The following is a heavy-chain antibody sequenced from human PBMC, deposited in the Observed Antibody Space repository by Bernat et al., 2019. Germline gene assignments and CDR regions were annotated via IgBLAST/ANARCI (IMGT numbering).Heavy chain of an antibody. CDR2: IWYDGSNK. D-gene: IGHD3-9*01. V-gene: IGHV3-33*01. J-gene: IGHJ4*02. Sequence: QVQLVESGGGVVQPGRSLRLSCAASGFTFSSYGMHWVRQAPGKGLEWVAVIWYDGSNKYYADSVKGRFTISRDNSKNTLYLQMNSLRAEDTAVYYCAGDGYYDILTGYYDPYFDYWGQGTLVTVSS. CDR1: GFTFSSYG. CDR3: AGDGYYDILTGYYDPYFDY.